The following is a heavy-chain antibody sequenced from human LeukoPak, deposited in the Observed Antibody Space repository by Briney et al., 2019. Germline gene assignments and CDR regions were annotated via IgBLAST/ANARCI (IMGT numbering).Heavy chain of an antibody. CDR1: GFTFSTYW. CDR3: ARIIVGATGIDY. V-gene: IGHV3-74*01. Sequence: AGGSLRLFCAVSGFTFSTYWMHWVRQAPGKGLVWVSRINTDGSLINYADSVKGRFTMSRDNSKNTLYLQMSSLRAEDTAVYYCARIIVGATGIDYWGQGTLVTVSS. J-gene: IGHJ4*02. D-gene: IGHD1-26*01. CDR2: INTDGSLI.